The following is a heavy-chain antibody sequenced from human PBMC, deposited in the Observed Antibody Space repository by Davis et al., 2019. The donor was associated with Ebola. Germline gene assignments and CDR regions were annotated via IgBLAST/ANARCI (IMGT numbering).Heavy chain of an antibody. CDR2: VSWDGRST. Sequence: GESLKISCAASGFTFSTYAMHWVRQAPGKGLEWVSLVSWDGRSTAYADPVRGRFTISRDNSKKFLYLQMNGLRAEDTALYYCTAYDSTFRNYWGQGTLVTVSS. D-gene: IGHD3-22*01. CDR3: TAYDSTFRNY. CDR1: GFTFSTYA. V-gene: IGHV3-43D*03. J-gene: IGHJ4*02.